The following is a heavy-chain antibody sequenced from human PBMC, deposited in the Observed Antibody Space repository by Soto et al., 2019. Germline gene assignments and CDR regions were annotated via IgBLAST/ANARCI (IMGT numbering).Heavy chain of an antibody. CDR2: IHPGDSDT. Sequence: GESLKISCKGSGYSFTTFRIAWVRQMPGKGLEWMGIIHPGDSDTRYSPSFQGQVTMSVDRSINTAYMQWSSLKASDTAMYYCARQRLQESPHDVWGQGTMVTVS. V-gene: IGHV5-51*01. CDR3: ARQRLQESPHDV. D-gene: IGHD5-12*01. CDR1: GYSFTTFR. J-gene: IGHJ4*02.